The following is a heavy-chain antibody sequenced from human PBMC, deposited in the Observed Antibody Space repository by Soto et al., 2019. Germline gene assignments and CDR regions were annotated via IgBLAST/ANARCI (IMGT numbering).Heavy chain of an antibody. J-gene: IGHJ4*02. CDR1: GGSISSSSYY. V-gene: IGHV4-39*01. D-gene: IGHD2-21*02. Sequence: SETLSLTCTVSGGSISSSSYYWGWIRQPPGKGLEWIGSIYYSGSTYYNPSLKSRVTISVDTSKNQFSLKLSSVTAADTAVYYCASPGRGDCEFDYWGQGTLVTVSS. CDR3: ASPGRGDCEFDY. CDR2: IYYSGST.